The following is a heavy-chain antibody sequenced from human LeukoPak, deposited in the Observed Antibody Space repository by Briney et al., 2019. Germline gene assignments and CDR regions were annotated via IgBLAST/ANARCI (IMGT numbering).Heavy chain of an antibody. J-gene: IGHJ4*02. CDR2: IKEDGSIQ. Sequence: GGPLRLSCVAPGFTFSSYWMTGVRQAPGKGLEWLANIKEDGSIQYYLDSVRGRFTISRDNAKTSVYLQLNSLRADDTAVYYCARDVWTGVAVSDYWGQGTLVTVSS. CDR3: ARDVWTGVAVSDY. CDR1: GFTFSSYW. D-gene: IGHD6-19*01. V-gene: IGHV3-7*01.